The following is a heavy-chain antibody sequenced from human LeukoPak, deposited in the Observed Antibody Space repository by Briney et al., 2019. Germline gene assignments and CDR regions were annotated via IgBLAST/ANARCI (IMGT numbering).Heavy chain of an antibody. CDR1: GFTFSDYY. CDR3: ARGSYGDYGVVDH. J-gene: IGHJ4*02. Sequence: AGGSLRLSCAASGFTFSDYYMSWIRQALGKGLEWVSYISSSSSYTNYADSAKGRFTISRDNSNNTLYVQMKSLRAEDTAAYYCARGSYGDYGVVDHWGQGTLVTVSS. D-gene: IGHD4-17*01. V-gene: IGHV3-11*05. CDR2: ISSSSSYT.